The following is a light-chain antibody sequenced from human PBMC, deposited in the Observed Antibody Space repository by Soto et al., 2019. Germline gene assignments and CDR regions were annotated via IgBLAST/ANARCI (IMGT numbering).Light chain of an antibody. J-gene: IGLJ3*02. V-gene: IGLV7-46*01. CDR1: TGPVTSGHY. Sequence: QAVVTQEPSLTVSPGGTVTLTCGSSTGPVTSGHYPYWFQQRPGQAPRTLIYDTTNKHSWTPARFSGSLLGGKAALTLSGAQPEDEADYYCLVSDSSSWVFGGGTKLTVL. CDR3: LVSDSSSWV. CDR2: DTT.